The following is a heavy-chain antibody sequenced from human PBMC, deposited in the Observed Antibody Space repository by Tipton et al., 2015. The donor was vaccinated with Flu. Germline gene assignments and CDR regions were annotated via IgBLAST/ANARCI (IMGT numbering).Heavy chain of an antibody. J-gene: IGHJ5*02. CDR2: IYHSGTA. D-gene: IGHD4-11*01. Sequence: TLSLTCTVSGGSISSSRYYWGWVRQHPGKGLEWSGSIYHSGTAYYNPSLKSRVTISVDTSKNQISLKLSSVTAADTAVYYCARYPESNYHWFGPWGQGALVSVSS. CDR1: GGSISSSRYY. CDR3: ARYPESNYHWFGP. V-gene: IGHV4-39*07.